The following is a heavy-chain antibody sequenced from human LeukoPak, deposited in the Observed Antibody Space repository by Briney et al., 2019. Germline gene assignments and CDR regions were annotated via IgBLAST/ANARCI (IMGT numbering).Heavy chain of an antibody. CDR3: AKETGYTGSYNADY. J-gene: IGHJ4*02. D-gene: IGHD1-26*01. V-gene: IGHV3-23*01. CDR2: ISGSGGTT. Sequence: GGSLRLSCAASGFTFSSYAMSWVRQAPGKGLEWVSGISGSGGTTYYADSVKVRFTISRDNSKNTLFLQMNSLRAEDTAVYYCAKETGYTGSYNADYWGQGTLVTVSS. CDR1: GFTFSSYA.